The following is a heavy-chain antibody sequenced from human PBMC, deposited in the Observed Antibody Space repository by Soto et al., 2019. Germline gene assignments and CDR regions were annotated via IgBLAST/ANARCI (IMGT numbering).Heavy chain of an antibody. CDR3: VRDPTWAYDY. Sequence: PGGTLRLSCAASGFTFSRHWMHWVRQAPGKGLSWVSHIGPDGYKTRDADSEKGRFIISRDNAMNTLYLQMNSLSDDDSAFCYFVRDPTWAYDYWGPGILVTVSS. D-gene: IGHD1-26*01. J-gene: IGHJ4*02. V-gene: IGHV3-74*01. CDR2: IGPDGYKT. CDR1: GFTFSRHW.